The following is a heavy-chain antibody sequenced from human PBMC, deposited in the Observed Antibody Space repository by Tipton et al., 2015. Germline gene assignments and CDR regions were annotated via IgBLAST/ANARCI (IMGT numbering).Heavy chain of an antibody. CDR1: GFTFSSYT. V-gene: IGHV3-21*01. Sequence: SLRLSCAASGFTFSSYTMNWVRQAPGKGLEWVSSISSSSSYTYYADSVKGRFTISRDNAKNSLYLQMNSLRDEDTAVYYCARSPRMVIVGECDYWGQGTLVTVSS. CDR3: ARSPRMVIVGECDY. J-gene: IGHJ4*02. D-gene: IGHD3-16*01. CDR2: ISSSSSYT.